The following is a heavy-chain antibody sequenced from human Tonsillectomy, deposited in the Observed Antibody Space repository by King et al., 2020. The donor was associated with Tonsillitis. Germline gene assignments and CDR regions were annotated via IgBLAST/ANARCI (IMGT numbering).Heavy chain of an antibody. V-gene: IGHV1-3*01. Sequence: QLVQSGAEVKKPGASVKVSCKASGYTFTTYAMHCLRQAPGHRLEWMGWINAGNGNTKYSQTFQGRVTITRDTSASTAYMELSSLRSEDTAVYYCARDLRSSGWYVPGVGFDPWGQGTLVTVSS. CDR2: INAGNGNT. CDR1: GYTFTTYA. J-gene: IGHJ5*02. CDR3: ARDLRSSGWYVPGVGFDP. D-gene: IGHD6-19*01.